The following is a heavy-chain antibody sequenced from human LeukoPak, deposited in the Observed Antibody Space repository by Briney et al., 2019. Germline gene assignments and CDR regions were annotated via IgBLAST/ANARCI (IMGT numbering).Heavy chain of an antibody. CDR1: GYTFTSYG. CDR2: ISAYNGNT. V-gene: IGHV1-18*01. D-gene: IGHD3-9*01. Sequence: GASVKVSCKASGYTFTSYGISWVRQAPGQGLEWMGWISAYNGNTNYAQKLQGRVTMTTDTSTSTAYMELRSLRSDDTAAYYCASSTYYDILTGPYGMDVWGQGTTVTVS. J-gene: IGHJ6*02. CDR3: ASSTYYDILTGPYGMDV.